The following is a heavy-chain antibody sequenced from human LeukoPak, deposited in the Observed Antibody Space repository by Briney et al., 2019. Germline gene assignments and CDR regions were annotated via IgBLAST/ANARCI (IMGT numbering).Heavy chain of an antibody. Sequence: PSETLSLTCAVSGYSISSGYYWGCIRQPPGKGLEWTGSIYHSGSTYYNPSLKSRVTISVDTSKTQFSLKLSSVTAADTAVYYCARYYDYVWGSFDYWGQGNLVTVSS. V-gene: IGHV4-38-2*01. J-gene: IGHJ4*02. CDR2: IYHSGST. CDR1: GYSISSGYY. CDR3: ARYYDYVWGSFDY. D-gene: IGHD3-16*01.